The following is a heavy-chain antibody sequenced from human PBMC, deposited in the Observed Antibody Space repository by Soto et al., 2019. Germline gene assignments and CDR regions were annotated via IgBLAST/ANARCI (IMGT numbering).Heavy chain of an antibody. CDR2: IIPIFGTA. J-gene: IGHJ6*02. CDR1: GGTFSSYA. Sequence: SVKVSCKASGGTFSSYAISWVRQAPGQGLEWMGGIIPIFGTANYAQKFQGRVTITADKSTSTAYMELSSLRSEDTAVYNCARGRGYSGDDHYYYFDMDVWGQGTTVTVSS. CDR3: ARGRGYSGDDHYYYFDMDV. D-gene: IGHD5-12*01. V-gene: IGHV1-69*06.